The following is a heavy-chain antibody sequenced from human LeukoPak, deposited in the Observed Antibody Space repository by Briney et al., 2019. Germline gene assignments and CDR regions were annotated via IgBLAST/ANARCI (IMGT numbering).Heavy chain of an antibody. Sequence: TSETLSLTCTVSGGSIKSNYWSWIRQPPGKGLEWIGYGYYSGSTNYNPSLKSRVTISLDTSKSQFSLKLSSVTAADTAVYYCARGRPCSSTSCYDAFDIWGQGTMVTVSS. J-gene: IGHJ3*02. D-gene: IGHD2-2*01. CDR2: GYYSGST. CDR3: ARGRPCSSTSCYDAFDI. CDR1: GGSIKSNY. V-gene: IGHV4-59*12.